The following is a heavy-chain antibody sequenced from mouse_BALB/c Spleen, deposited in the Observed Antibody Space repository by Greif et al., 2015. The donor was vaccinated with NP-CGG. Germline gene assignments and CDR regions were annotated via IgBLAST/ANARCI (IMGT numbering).Heavy chain of an antibody. CDR1: GYTFISYY. J-gene: IGHJ2*01. D-gene: IGHD2-10*02. CDR3: TRSGYGNYFDY. Sequence: QVHVKQSGAELVKPGASVKLSCKASGYTFISYYMYWVKQRPGQGLEWIGEINPSNGGTHFNEKFKRKATLTVDKSSSAADMQRSSLTSEDSTVDYSTRSGYGNYFDYWGQGATLTVST. CDR2: INPSNGGT. V-gene: IGHV1S81*02.